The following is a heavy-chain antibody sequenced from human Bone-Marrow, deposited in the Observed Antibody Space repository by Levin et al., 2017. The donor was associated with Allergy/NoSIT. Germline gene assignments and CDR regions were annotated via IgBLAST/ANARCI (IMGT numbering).Heavy chain of an antibody. J-gene: IGHJ4*02. Sequence: GESLKISCAASGFTFNTYWMSWVRQAPGKGLEWVANIDQDGSEKHYVDSVKGRFTISRDNAKNSLYLQMNSLRVEDTAVYYCARGGSLGWCFACLPFDFWGQGTLVPVSS. V-gene: IGHV3-7*01. D-gene: IGHD2-8*01. CDR1: GFTFNTYW. CDR2: IDQDGSEK. CDR3: ARGGSLGWCFACLPFDF.